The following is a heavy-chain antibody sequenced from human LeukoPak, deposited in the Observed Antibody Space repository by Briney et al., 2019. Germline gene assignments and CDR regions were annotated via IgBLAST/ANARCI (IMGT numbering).Heavy chain of an antibody. D-gene: IGHD3-10*01. CDR3: GRETHYYGPGSYYNGMDV. CDR2: INPNSGGT. CDR1: GYTFTGYY. V-gene: IGHV1-2*02. J-gene: IGHJ6*02. Sequence: ASVKVSCKASGYTFTGYYMHWVRQAPGQGLEWMGWINPNSGGTKYAQKLQGRVTMTRDTSISTAYMELSRLRSDDTAVYYCGRETHYYGPGSYYNGMDVWGQGTTVTVSS.